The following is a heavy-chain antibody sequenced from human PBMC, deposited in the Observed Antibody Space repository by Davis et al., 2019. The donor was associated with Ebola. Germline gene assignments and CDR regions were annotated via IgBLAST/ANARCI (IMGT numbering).Heavy chain of an antibody. Sequence: MPSETLSLTCTVSGGSISSYYWSWIRQPPGKGLEWTGHIYYSGSTNYNPSLKSRVTISVDTSKNQFSLKLSSVTAADTAVYYCARARYSSGWYVREGWFDPWGQGTLVTVSS. V-gene: IGHV4-59*08. J-gene: IGHJ5*02. CDR3: ARARYSSGWYVREGWFDP. CDR2: IYYSGST. CDR1: GGSISSYY. D-gene: IGHD6-19*01.